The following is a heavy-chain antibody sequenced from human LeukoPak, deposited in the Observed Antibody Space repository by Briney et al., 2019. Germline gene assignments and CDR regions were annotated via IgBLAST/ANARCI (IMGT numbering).Heavy chain of an antibody. V-gene: IGHV1-69*06. CDR1: GGTFSSYA. Sequence: GASVKVSCKASGGTFSSYAISWVRQAPGQGLEWMGRIIPIFGTANYAQKFQGRVTITADKSTSTAYMELSSLRSEDTAVYYCARDKGFGVRGSYYFYYWGQGTLVTVSS. D-gene: IGHD1-26*01. CDR3: ARDKGFGVRGSYYFYY. J-gene: IGHJ4*02. CDR2: IIPIFGTA.